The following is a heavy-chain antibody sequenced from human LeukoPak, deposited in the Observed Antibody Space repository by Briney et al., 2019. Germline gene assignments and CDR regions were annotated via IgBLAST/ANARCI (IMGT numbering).Heavy chain of an antibody. CDR3: ASDSSGYYFFDY. Sequence: PSETLSLTCTVSGGSISSYYWSWIRQPPGKGLEWIGYIYYSGSTNYNPSLKSRVTISVDTSKNQFSLTLTSVTATDTAVYYCASDSSGYYFFDYWGQGTLVTVSS. D-gene: IGHD3-22*01. J-gene: IGHJ4*02. V-gene: IGHV4-59*08. CDR2: IYYSGST. CDR1: GGSISSYY.